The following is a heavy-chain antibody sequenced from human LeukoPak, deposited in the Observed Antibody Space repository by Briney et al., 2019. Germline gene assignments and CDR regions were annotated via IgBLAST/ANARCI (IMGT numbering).Heavy chain of an antibody. CDR3: AKDSGNWGTNFDY. J-gene: IGHJ4*02. D-gene: IGHD7-27*01. Sequence: GGSLRLSCAASGFTLRSYSMSWVCQGPEKGLGWVSAIAGSGATTNYADSVKGRFTISRDNSKSTLFLQMNSLRVEDTAVYYCAKDSGNWGTNFDYWGQGSLVTVSS. CDR2: IAGSGATT. CDR1: GFTLRSYS. V-gene: IGHV3-23*01.